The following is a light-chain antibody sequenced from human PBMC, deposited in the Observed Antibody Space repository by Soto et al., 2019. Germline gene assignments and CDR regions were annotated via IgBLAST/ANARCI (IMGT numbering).Light chain of an antibody. CDR1: SSDVGGYNY. Sequence: QFALTQPPSASGSRGQSVTISCTGTSSDVGGYNYVSWYQQHPGKAPKVLIYEVSKWPSAVPDRFSGSKSGNTASLTVSGLQAEDEADYYCSSYAGSNNLVFGTGTKLTVL. J-gene: IGLJ1*01. CDR3: SSYAGSNNLV. V-gene: IGLV2-8*01. CDR2: EVS.